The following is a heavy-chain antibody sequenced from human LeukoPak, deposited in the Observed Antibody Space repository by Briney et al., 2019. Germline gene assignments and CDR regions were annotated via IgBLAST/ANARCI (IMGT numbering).Heavy chain of an antibody. D-gene: IGHD3-10*01. CDR1: GFTVSSNY. Sequence: PGGSLRLSCAASGFTVSSNYMSWVRQAPGKGLEWVSVIYSGGSTYYADSVTGRFTISRDNSKNTLYLQMNSLRAEDTALYYCAKTYYNVSESPGDDAFDMWGQGTMVTVSS. CDR3: AKTYYNVSESPGDDAFDM. J-gene: IGHJ3*02. CDR2: IYSGGST. V-gene: IGHV3-53*05.